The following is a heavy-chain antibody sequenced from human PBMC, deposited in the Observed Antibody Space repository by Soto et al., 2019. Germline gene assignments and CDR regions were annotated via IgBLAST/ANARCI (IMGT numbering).Heavy chain of an antibody. CDR1: GFTFSSYA. CDR3: ASIFNDYGDYGQL. J-gene: IGHJ4*01. CDR2: ISGSGGST. D-gene: IGHD4-17*01. Sequence: EVQLLESGGGLVQPGGSLRLSCAASGFTFSSYAMSWVRQAPGKGLEWVSAISGSGGSTYYADSVKGRFTISRDNSKNTLYLQMNSLRADDTAVYHCASIFNDYGDYGQLWGHGTLVTVSS. V-gene: IGHV3-23*01.